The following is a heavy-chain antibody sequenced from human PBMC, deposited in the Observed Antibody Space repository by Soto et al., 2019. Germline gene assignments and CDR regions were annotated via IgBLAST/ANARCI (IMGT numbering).Heavy chain of an antibody. D-gene: IGHD1-1*01. Sequence: VQLVQSGGGMVQSGGSLELSCAASGFAFSATPVHWVRQASGKGLEWVGRIRSKDKNYATAFAASVKGRFTVSRDDSKNLALLHMNSLKNDDTAVYYCTTGGTHTWRLDPWGQGALVTVSS. J-gene: IGHJ5*02. CDR3: TTGGTHTWRLDP. V-gene: IGHV3-73*01. CDR1: GFAFSATP. CDR2: IRSKDKNYAT.